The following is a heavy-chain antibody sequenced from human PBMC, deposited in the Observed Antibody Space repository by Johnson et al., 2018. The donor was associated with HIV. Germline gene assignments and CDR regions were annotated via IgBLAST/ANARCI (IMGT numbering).Heavy chain of an antibody. V-gene: IGHV3-23*04. J-gene: IGHJ3*02. Sequence: VQLVESGGRLVQPGGSLRLSCAASGLSFSSYGMNWVRQAPGKGLAWVSGISGSGGSTYYADSVKGRFTLSRDNSKDTLYLRMNSLKTEDTAMYYCTTDSRATTMITIEDAFDIWGQGTMVTVSS. D-gene: IGHD5-18*01. CDR2: ISGSGGST. CDR3: TTDSRATTMITIEDAFDI. CDR1: GLSFSSYG.